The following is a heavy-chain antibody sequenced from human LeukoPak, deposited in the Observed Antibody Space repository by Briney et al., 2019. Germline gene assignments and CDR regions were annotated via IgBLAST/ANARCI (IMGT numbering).Heavy chain of an antibody. CDR3: ARADSSGAYYYYGMDV. V-gene: IGHV4-59*01. CDR2: IYYSGST. Sequence: PSETLSLTCTVSGGSIRSYYWSWIRQPPGKGLEWIGYIYYSGSTNYNPSLKSRVTMSVDTSKNQFSLKLSSVTAADTAVYYCARADSSGAYYYYGMDVWGQGTTVTVSS. D-gene: IGHD3-22*01. CDR1: GGSIRSYY. J-gene: IGHJ6*02.